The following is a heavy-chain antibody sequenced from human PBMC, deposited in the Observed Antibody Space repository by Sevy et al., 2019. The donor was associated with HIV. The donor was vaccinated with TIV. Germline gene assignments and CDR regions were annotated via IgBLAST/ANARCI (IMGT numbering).Heavy chain of an antibody. CDR3: AKDPVLVVDYYAMDV. CDR2: IRYDGSNK. D-gene: IGHD2-8*02. Sequence: GGSLRLSCAASEFTFSTYAMHWVRQAPGKGLEWVAFIRYDGSNKYYADSVKGRFTISRDNSKNTLYLQMNSLRAEDTAVYYCAKDPVLVVDYYAMDVWGQGTTVTVSS. V-gene: IGHV3-30*02. CDR1: EFTFSTYA. J-gene: IGHJ6*02.